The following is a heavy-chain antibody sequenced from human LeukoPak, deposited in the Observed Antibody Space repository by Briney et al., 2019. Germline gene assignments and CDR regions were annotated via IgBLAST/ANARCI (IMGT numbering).Heavy chain of an antibody. CDR2: IKQDQSEK. D-gene: IGHD2-2*01. J-gene: IGHJ4*02. CDR1: GFTFTKYW. CDR3: ARSVEEGYCSETSCYAGY. V-gene: IGHV3-7*03. Sequence: GGSLRLSCVASGFTFTKYWMTWVRQAPGKGLEWVANIKQDQSEKWYVASVKGRFTVSRDNAKNSMYLQMNSLRAEDTAIYYCARSVEEGYCSETSCYAGYWGRGTLVTVSS.